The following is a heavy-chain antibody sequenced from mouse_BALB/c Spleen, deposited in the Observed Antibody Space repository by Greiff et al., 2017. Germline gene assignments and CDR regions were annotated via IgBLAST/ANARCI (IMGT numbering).Heavy chain of an antibody. D-gene: IGHD2-4*01. CDR3: ARNGGAYYDYVWFAY. V-gene: IGHV2-2*02. Sequence: QVHVKQSGPGLVQPSRSLSITCTVSGFSLTSYGVHWVRQSPGKGLEWLGVIWSGGSTDYNAAFISRLSISKDNSKSQVFFKMNSLQANDTAIYYCARNGGAYYDYVWFAYWGQGTLVTVSA. CDR2: IWSGGST. CDR1: GFSLTSYG. J-gene: IGHJ3*01.